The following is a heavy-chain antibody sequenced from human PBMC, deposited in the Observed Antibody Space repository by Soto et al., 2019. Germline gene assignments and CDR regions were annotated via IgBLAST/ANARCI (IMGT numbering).Heavy chain of an antibody. CDR2: ISGSSGSK. Sequence: GGSLRLSCAASGFIFNDYYMSWIRQAPGKGLEWLSNISGSSGSKKYADAGKGRFTISRDNAKKSLYLEMHSLRAEDTAVYYCARYAAEVPTFFDHWGPGTLVTVSS. V-gene: IGHV3-11*06. CDR1: GFIFNDYY. CDR3: ARYAAEVPTFFDH. D-gene: IGHD5-12*01. J-gene: IGHJ4*02.